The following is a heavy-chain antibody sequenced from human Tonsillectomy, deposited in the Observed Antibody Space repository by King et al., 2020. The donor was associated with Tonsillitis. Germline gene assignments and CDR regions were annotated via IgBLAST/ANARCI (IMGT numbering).Heavy chain of an antibody. Sequence: VQLVESGGGVVQPGRSLRLSCAASGFTFSSYGMHLVRQAPGKGLEWVAVIWYNGSFKYYADSLNGRFTVSRDNSKNTLYLKMNSLRAEDTAVYYCARDGRSYYYFDYWGQGTLVTVSS. V-gene: IGHV3-33*08. CDR1: GFTFSSYG. CDR3: ARDGRSYYYFDY. D-gene: IGHD1-26*01. J-gene: IGHJ4*02. CDR2: IWYNGSFK.